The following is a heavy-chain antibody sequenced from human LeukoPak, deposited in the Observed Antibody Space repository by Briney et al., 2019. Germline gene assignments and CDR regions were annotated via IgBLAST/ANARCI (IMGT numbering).Heavy chain of an antibody. J-gene: IGHJ6*02. D-gene: IGHD1-26*01. Sequence: SVTVSCTASGGTFSSYAISWVRQAPGQGLEWMGGIIPIFGPANYAQKFQGRVTITADESTSTAYMELSSLRSEDTAVYYCAREAIVSRGMDVWGQGTTVTVSS. V-gene: IGHV1-69*01. CDR1: GGTFSSYA. CDR3: AREAIVSRGMDV. CDR2: IIPIFGPA.